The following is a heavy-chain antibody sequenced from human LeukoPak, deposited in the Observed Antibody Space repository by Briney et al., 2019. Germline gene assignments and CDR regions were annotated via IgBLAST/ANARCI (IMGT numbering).Heavy chain of an antibody. Sequence: PGGSLRLSCTASGLTLSDHIIDWVRQAPGKGLEWVGRSRRKSNTTEYAASVKGRFTLSRDDSQNSLYLQMNSLRAEDTAVYFCAKRGVVIRVILVGFHKEAYYFDSWGQGVLVTVSS. CDR1: GLTLSDHI. CDR2: SRRKSNTT. V-gene: IGHV3-72*01. J-gene: IGHJ4*02. CDR3: AKRGVVIRVILVGFHKEAYYFDS. D-gene: IGHD3-22*01.